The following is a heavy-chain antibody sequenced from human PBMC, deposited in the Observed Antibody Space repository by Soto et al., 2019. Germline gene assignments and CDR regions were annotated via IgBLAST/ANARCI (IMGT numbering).Heavy chain of an antibody. V-gene: IGHV3-9*01. CDR2: INWNSGDI. CDR1: GFTFDDYA. D-gene: IGHD5-18*01. CDR3: VKDMYPSIQLWSR. J-gene: IGHJ4*02. Sequence: GGSLRLSCAASGFTFDDYAMHWVRQPPGKGLEWVSGINWNSGDIGYADSVRGRFTISRYNARNSLYLQMNSLRAEDTALYYCVKDMYPSIQLWSRWGQGTLVTVSS.